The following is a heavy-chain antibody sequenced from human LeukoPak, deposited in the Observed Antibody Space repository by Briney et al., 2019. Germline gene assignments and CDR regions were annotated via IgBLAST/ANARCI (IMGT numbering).Heavy chain of an antibody. CDR2: ISYDGSNK. V-gene: IGHV3-30*04. CDR3: AKGKYTFGWQLVDY. D-gene: IGHD5-18*01. J-gene: IGHJ4*02. Sequence: GGSLRLSCAASGFTFSSYAMHWVRQAPGKGLEWVAVISYDGSNKYYADSVKGRFTISRDNSRNTLYLQMNSLRAEDTAVYYCAKGKYTFGWQLVDYWGQGTLVTVSS. CDR1: GFTFSSYA.